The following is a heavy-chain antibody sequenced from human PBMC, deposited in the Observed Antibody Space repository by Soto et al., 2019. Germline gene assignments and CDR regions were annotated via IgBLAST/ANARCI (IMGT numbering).Heavy chain of an antibody. D-gene: IGHD1-1*01. CDR1: GYTFTSYG. CDR2: ISAHNGNT. J-gene: IGHJ4*02. Sequence: QVHLVQSGAEVKKPGASVKVSCKASGYTFTSYGITWVRQAPGQGLEWMGWISAHNGNTDDAQQLQGRVIVTRDTSTRTAYMALRSLISDDTAVYYCARGRYGDYWGQGALVTVSS. CDR3: ARGRYGDY. V-gene: IGHV1-18*01.